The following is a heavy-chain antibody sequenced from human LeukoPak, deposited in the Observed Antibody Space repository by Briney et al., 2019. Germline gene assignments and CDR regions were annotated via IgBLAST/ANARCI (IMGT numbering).Heavy chain of an antibody. Sequence: SVKVSCKASGGTLSSYAISWVRQAPGRGLEWMGRIIPILGIANYAQKFQGRVTITADKSTSTAYMELSSLRSEDTAVYYCARDDGAYCSGDCYSPTDYWGQGTLVTVSS. CDR1: GGTLSSYA. D-gene: IGHD2-21*02. J-gene: IGHJ4*02. V-gene: IGHV1-69*04. CDR3: ARDDGAYCSGDCYSPTDY. CDR2: IIPILGIA.